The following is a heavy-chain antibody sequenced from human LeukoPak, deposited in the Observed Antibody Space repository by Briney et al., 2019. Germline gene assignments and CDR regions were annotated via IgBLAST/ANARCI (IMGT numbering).Heavy chain of an antibody. CDR3: ARVGWLHFSGLDS. D-gene: IGHD5-12*01. V-gene: IGHV3-48*03. J-gene: IGHJ4*02. CDR2: MSRSGSPI. Sequence: GGSLRLSCAASGFSFGGYDMNWVRQAPGKGLEWVSYMSRSGSPIYYADSVKGRFTISRDNAKNSLFLQMNSLRAEDTAVYYCARVGWLHFSGLDSWGQGTLVTVSS. CDR1: GFSFGGYD.